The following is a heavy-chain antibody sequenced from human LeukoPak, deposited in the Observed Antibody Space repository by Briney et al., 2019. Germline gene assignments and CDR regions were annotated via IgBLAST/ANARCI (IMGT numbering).Heavy chain of an antibody. CDR1: GFTFSSSA. Sequence: GGSLRLSCAASGFTFSSSAMSWVRQAPGKGLEWVSAISNNGGYTYYADSVQGRFTISRDNSKSTLCLQMNSLRAEDTAVYYCAASLPNIVVVPATKGPFGYWGQGTLVTVSS. CDR2: ISNNGGYT. D-gene: IGHD2-2*01. J-gene: IGHJ4*02. V-gene: IGHV3-23*01. CDR3: AASLPNIVVVPATKGPFGY.